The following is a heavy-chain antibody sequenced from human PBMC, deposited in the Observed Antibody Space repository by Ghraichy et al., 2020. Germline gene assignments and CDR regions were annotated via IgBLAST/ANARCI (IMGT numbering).Heavy chain of an antibody. CDR1: GYTLTELS. D-gene: IGHD1-1*01. CDR2: FDPEDGET. J-gene: IGHJ6*02. V-gene: IGHV1-24*01. CDR3: ATAGGTNYYYGMDV. Sequence: ASVKVSCKVSGYTLTELSMHWVRQAPGKGLEWMGGFDPEDGETIYAQKFQGRVTMTEDTSTDTAYMELSSLRSEDTAVYYCATAGGTNYYYGMDVWGQGTTVTVSS.